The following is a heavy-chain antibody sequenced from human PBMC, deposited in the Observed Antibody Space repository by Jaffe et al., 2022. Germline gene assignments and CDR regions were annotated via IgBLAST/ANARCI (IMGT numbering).Heavy chain of an antibody. CDR3: ARGERGRERNGLDY. CDR1: GGSIDSGY. CDR2: IYYTGSS. D-gene: IGHD3-16*01. Sequence: QVQLQESGPGLVKPSETLSLSCTVSGGSIDSGYWSWIRQPPGKGLEWIGYIYYTGSSTYNPSLKGRVTISVDASKKEFSLKLTSVTAADTAVYYCARGERGRERNGLDYWGQGALVTVSS. J-gene: IGHJ4*02. V-gene: IGHV4-59*01.